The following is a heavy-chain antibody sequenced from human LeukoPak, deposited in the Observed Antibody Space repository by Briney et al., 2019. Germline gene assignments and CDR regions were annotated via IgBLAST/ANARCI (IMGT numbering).Heavy chain of an antibody. CDR1: GASISNTYHY. V-gene: IGHV4-39*01. D-gene: IGHD4-17*01. CDR2: IYYSGST. Sequence: SETLSLTCIVSGASISNTYHYWGWIRQPPGKGLEWIGSIYYSGSTYYNPSLKNRVTISVDTSQNQVSLNLSSVTAADTAVYYCARHTRLGGDFGPEFDPWGQGTLVTVSS. CDR3: ARHTRLGGDFGPEFDP. J-gene: IGHJ5*02.